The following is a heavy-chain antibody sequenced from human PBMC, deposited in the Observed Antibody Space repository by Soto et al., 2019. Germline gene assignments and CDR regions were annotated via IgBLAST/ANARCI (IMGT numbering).Heavy chain of an antibody. J-gene: IGHJ4*02. CDR2: ISSSSSYI. V-gene: IGHV3-21*01. CDR3: ARDVSPRVATVV. CDR1: GFTCSSYS. D-gene: IGHD5-12*01. Sequence: EVQLVESGGGLVKPGGSLRLSCAASGFTCSSYSMNWVRQAPGKGLEWVSSISSSSSYIYYADSVKGRFTISRDKAKNSLYLQMNSLIAEDTAVYYCARDVSPRVATVVWGKGPLVTVSS.